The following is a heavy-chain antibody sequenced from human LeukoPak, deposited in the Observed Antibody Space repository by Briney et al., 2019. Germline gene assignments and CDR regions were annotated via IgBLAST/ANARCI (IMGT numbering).Heavy chain of an antibody. Sequence: GGSLRLSCATSGFDFSSFGMHWVRQAPGKGLEWVAFIRYDGSNKYYADSVKGRFTISRDNSKNTLYLQMNSLRAEDTAVYYCAKDDPTRDAFDIWGQGTMVTVSS. V-gene: IGHV3-30*02. CDR3: AKDDPTRDAFDI. CDR2: IRYDGSNK. CDR1: GFDFSSFG. J-gene: IGHJ3*02.